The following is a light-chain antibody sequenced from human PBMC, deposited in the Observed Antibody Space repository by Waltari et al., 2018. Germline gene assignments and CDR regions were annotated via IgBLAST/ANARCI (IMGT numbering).Light chain of an antibody. Sequence: DIVMTQSPLSLSVTPGEPASISCRSSQSLLHRNGNNYLDWYVQKPGQSPQLLIYLSSARASGVPDRFSGSGSGTDFTLKISRVEAEDFGVYYCQQYYSTWTFGQGTKVEIK. J-gene: IGKJ1*01. CDR3: QQYYSTWT. CDR1: QSLLHRNGNNY. CDR2: LSS. V-gene: IGKV2-28*01.